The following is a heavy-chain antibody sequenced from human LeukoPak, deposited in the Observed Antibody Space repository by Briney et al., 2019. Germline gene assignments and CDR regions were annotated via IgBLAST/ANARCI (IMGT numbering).Heavy chain of an antibody. J-gene: IGHJ1*01. CDR1: GYTFTGYY. Sequence: ASVKVSCKASGYTFTGYYMHWVRQAPGQGLEWMGWINPNSGGTNYAQKFQGWVTMTRDTSISTAYMELSRLRSDDTAVYYCARDRQDYYDSSGFQHWGQGTLVTVSS. D-gene: IGHD3-22*01. V-gene: IGHV1-2*04. CDR3: ARDRQDYYDSSGFQH. CDR2: INPNSGGT.